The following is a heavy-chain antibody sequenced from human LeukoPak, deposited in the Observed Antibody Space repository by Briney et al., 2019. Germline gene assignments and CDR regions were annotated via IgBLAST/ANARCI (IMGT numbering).Heavy chain of an antibody. CDR3: ARRSLEGFDY. Sequence: GGSLRLSCAASGFTFSSYDMHWVRQATGKGLEWVSAIGTAGDTYYPGSVKGRFTISRENAKKSLYLKMNSLRVEDTAVYYSARRSLEGFDYWGQGTLVTVSS. V-gene: IGHV3-13*01. D-gene: IGHD3-16*02. J-gene: IGHJ4*02. CDR2: IGTAGDT. CDR1: GFTFSSYD.